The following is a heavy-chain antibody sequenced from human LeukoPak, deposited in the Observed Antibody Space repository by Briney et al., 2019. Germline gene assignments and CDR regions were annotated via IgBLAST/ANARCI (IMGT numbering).Heavy chain of an antibody. CDR3: ASGCSGGSCYSSFWFDP. Sequence: GGSLRLSCAASGFTFSSYSMNRVRQAPGKGLEWVSSISSSSSYIYYADSVKGRFTISRDNAKNSLYLQMNSLRAEDTAVYYCASGCSGGSCYSSFWFDPWGQGTLVTVSS. D-gene: IGHD2-15*01. CDR2: ISSSSSYI. J-gene: IGHJ5*02. CDR1: GFTFSSYS. V-gene: IGHV3-21*01.